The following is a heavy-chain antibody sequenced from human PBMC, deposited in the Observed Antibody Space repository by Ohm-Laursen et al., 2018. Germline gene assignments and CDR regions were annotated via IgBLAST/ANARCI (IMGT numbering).Heavy chain of an antibody. CDR2: LYHDGET. CDR3: ARVRIAARGGGFHY. Sequence: SDTLSLTCTVSGYSISSGYYWGWIRQPPGKRPEWIASLYHDGETYYNPSLKTRVTISVDTSKNQFSLTLRSVTAADTAVYHCARVRIAARGGGFHYWGQGTLVTVSS. J-gene: IGHJ4*02. CDR1: GYSISSGYY. D-gene: IGHD6-6*01. V-gene: IGHV4-38-2*02.